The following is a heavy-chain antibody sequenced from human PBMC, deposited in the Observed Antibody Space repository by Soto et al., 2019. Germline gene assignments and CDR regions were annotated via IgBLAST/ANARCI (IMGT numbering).Heavy chain of an antibody. CDR2: MNPNSGNT. CDR3: ARGINYYDSGDDAFDI. Sequence: QVQLVQSGAEVKKPGASVKVSCKASGYTFTSYDINWVRQATGHGLEWMGWMNPNSGNTGYAQKFQGRVNMTRNTSMSTAYIELSSLSSEDTAVYYCARGINYYDSGDDAFDIWGQGTMVTVSS. V-gene: IGHV1-8*01. CDR1: GYTFTSYD. D-gene: IGHD3-10*01. J-gene: IGHJ3*02.